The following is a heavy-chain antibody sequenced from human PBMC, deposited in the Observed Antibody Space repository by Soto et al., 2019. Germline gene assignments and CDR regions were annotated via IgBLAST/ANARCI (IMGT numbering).Heavy chain of an antibody. CDR3: AREYTETVDGPTPFYFDY. Sequence: QVQVQESGPGLVKPSETLSLTCSVSVDSISSYYWSWIRQPAGRGLEWIGRIYTSGDANYNPSLKRRVNMSVDTSKMHFSLKLSSVPAADTAVYYCAREYTETVDGPTPFYFDYWGQGTLVTVSS. CDR2: IYTSGDA. J-gene: IGHJ4*02. D-gene: IGHD6-19*01. CDR1: VDSISSYY. V-gene: IGHV4-4*07.